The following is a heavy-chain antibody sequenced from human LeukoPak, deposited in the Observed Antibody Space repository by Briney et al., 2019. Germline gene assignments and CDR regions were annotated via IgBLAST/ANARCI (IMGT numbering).Heavy chain of an antibody. Sequence: PSETLSLTCTVSGVSISSYYWSWIRQPPGKGLEWIGYIYYSGSTNYNPSLKSRVTVSVDTSKNQFSLKLSSVTAEDTALYYCARGDGDYGFPSVDWYFDLWGRGTLVTVSS. CDR1: GVSISSYY. J-gene: IGHJ2*01. V-gene: IGHV4-59*01. D-gene: IGHD4-17*01. CDR3: ARGDGDYGFPSVDWYFDL. CDR2: IYYSGST.